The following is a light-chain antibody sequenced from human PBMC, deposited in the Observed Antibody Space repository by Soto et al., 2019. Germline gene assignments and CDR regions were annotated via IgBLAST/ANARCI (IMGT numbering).Light chain of an antibody. V-gene: IGLV1-40*01. CDR1: SSNIGAGYD. CDR3: QSYASRLRGVI. CDR2: TNT. Sequence: QSVLTQPSSVSGAPGQRVTISCTGGSSNIGAGYDVHWYQQFPGTAPKLLIFTNTNRPSGVPDRFSGSKSGTSASLAITGLQAEDEADYYGQSYASRLRGVIIGGWTMLAVL. J-gene: IGLJ2*01.